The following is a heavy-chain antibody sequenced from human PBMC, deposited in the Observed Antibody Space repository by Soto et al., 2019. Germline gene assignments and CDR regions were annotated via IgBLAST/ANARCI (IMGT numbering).Heavy chain of an antibody. D-gene: IGHD3-9*01. CDR1: GFTFSTSG. Sequence: EVQLLESGGGLVQPGGSLRLSCAASGFTFSTSGMHWVRQAPGKGLKWVSSTTGSGTSTFYADSVKGRFTISRDNSKNTLYLQMNSLRGEDTALYYCVKDRSRYVDYLPHAGEYWGQGTLVTVSS. CDR2: TTGSGTST. V-gene: IGHV3-23*01. J-gene: IGHJ4*02. CDR3: VKDRSRYVDYLPHAGEY.